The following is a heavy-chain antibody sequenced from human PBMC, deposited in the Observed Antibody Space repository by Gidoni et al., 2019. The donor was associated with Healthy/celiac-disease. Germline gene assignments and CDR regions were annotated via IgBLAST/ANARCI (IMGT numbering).Heavy chain of an antibody. J-gene: IGHJ4*02. CDR1: GGSFSGYY. Sequence: QVQLQQRGAGLLKPSETLSLTCAVYGGSFSGYYWSWNRQPPGKGLEWIGEINHSGSTNYNPSLKSRVTISVDTSKNQFSLKLSSVTAADTAVYYCARITMVRGVIIGSLYYFDYWGQGTLVTVSS. V-gene: IGHV4-34*01. CDR2: INHSGST. CDR3: ARITMVRGVIIGSLYYFDY. D-gene: IGHD3-10*01.